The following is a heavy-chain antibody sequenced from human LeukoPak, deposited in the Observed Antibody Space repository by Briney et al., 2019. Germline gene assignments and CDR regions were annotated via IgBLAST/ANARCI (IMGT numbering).Heavy chain of an antibody. CDR1: GYTFISCG. D-gene: IGHD4-17*01. Sequence: ASVKVSCKASGYTFISCGISWVRQAPGQGLEWMGWISAYNGNTNYAQKLQGRVTMTTDTSTSTAYMELRSLRSDDTAVYYCARGSHDYGDYFILPFDYWGQGTLVTVSS. V-gene: IGHV1-18*01. J-gene: IGHJ4*02. CDR2: ISAYNGNT. CDR3: ARGSHDYGDYFILPFDY.